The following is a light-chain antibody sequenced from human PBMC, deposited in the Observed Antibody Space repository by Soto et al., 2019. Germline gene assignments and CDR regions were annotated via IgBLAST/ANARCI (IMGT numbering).Light chain of an antibody. CDR3: QQNGSSPRT. J-gene: IGKJ1*01. V-gene: IGKV3-20*01. Sequence: EIVLTQSPGTLSLSPGERATLSCRASQSVSSSYLVWYQQKPGQAPRLLIYGASSRATGIPDRFSGSGSGTDFTLTISRLEPEVFAVYYCQQNGSSPRTFGKGT. CDR2: GAS. CDR1: QSVSSSY.